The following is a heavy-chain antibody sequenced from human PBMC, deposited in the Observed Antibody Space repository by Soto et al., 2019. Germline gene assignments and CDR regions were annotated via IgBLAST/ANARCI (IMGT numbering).Heavy chain of an antibody. J-gene: IGHJ6*02. D-gene: IGHD2-15*01. V-gene: IGHV4-59*05. CDR2: IYYSGST. CDR1: GGSISSYY. CDR3: ARLLRCSGGSCYPTDPTWYYGMDV. Sequence: KASETLSLTCTVSGGSISSYYWSWIRQPPGKGLEWIGSIYYSGSTYYNPSLKSRVTISVDTSKNQFSLKLSSVTAADTAVYYCARLLRCSGGSCYPTDPTWYYGMDVWGQGTTVTV.